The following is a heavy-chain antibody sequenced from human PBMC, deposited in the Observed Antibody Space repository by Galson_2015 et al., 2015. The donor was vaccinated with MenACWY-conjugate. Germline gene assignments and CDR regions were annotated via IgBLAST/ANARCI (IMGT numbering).Heavy chain of an antibody. V-gene: IGHV2-5*02. CDR1: GFSLSTSGVG. J-gene: IGHJ4*02. Sequence: PALVKPTQTLTLTCTFSGFSLSTSGVGVGWIRQPPGKALEWLVLIYWDDDKRYSPSLRSRLTITKDTSKNHVVLTMTNMDPVDTATYYCSRTGATPGDYWGRGTLVTVSS. D-gene: IGHD2-15*01. CDR3: SRTGATPGDY. CDR2: IYWDDDK.